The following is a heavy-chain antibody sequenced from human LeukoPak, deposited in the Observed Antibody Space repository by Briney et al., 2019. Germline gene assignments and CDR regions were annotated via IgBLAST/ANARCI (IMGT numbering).Heavy chain of an antibody. D-gene: IGHD2-2*01. CDR2: ISSSSSSYI. CDR1: GFTFSSYS. Sequence: GGSLRLSCAASGFTFSSYSMNWVRQAPGKGLEWVSSISSSSSSYIYYADSVKGRFTISRDNAKNSLYLQMNSLRAEDTAVYYCAKGDIVVVPAAKEPDFDYWGQGTLVTVSS. J-gene: IGHJ4*02. V-gene: IGHV3-21*01. CDR3: AKGDIVVVPAAKEPDFDY.